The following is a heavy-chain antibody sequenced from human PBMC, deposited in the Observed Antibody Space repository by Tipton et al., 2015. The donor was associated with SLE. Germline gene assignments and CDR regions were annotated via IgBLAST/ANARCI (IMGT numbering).Heavy chain of an antibody. CDR3: ASIPYDYSYGLDV. J-gene: IGHJ6*02. D-gene: IGHD2-2*02. CDR2: IYYSGST. CDR1: GGSISSYY. Sequence: TLSLTCTVSGGSISSYYWSWIRQPPGKGLEWIGYIYYSGSTNYNPSLKSRVTISVDTSKNQFFLKVSSVTAADTAVYYCASIPYDYSYGLDVWGQGTTVTVSS. V-gene: IGHV4-59*08.